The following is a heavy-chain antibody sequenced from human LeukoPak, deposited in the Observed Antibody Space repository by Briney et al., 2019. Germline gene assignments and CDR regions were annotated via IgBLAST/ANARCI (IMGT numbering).Heavy chain of an antibody. CDR2: IISNGEST. CDR3: VKSASTWYLFDY. J-gene: IGHJ4*02. D-gene: IGHD6-13*01. V-gene: IGHV3-64*03. Sequence: GGSLRLSCAASGFTFSGYAMHWVRQAPGKGLEYVSAIISNGESTYYSDSVKDRFTISRDNSKNTLYLQMSSLRPEDTAVYYCVKSASTWYLFDYWGQGTLVTVSS. CDR1: GFTFSGYA.